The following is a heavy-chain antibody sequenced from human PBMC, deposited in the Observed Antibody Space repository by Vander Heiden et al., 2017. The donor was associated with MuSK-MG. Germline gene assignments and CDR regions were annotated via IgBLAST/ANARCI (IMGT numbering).Heavy chain of an antibody. CDR2: ISGDGGVK. J-gene: IGHJ3*02. Sequence: EGQLLESGGGFVQTEGSLTLSCAASGFTFRTYAMSWVRQAPGKGLEWVSAISGDGGVKYYADAVKGRFTISRDNSKNTLYLQMHRIRTEDTALYYYAKDRSYYESRPGDIWGRGTMVTVSS. CDR3: AKDRSYYESRPGDI. D-gene: IGHD3-22*01. CDR1: GFTFRTYA. V-gene: IGHV3-23*01.